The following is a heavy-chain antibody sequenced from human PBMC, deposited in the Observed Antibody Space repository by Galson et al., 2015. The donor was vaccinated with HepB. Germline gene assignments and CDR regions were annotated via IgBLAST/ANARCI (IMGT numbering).Heavy chain of an antibody. CDR3: ATSSGGGCQELYCYIGMDV. CDR1: AYILTKLS. V-gene: IGHV1-24*01. CDR2: FDPEDGET. D-gene: IGHD2-15*01. Sequence: SVKVSCKVSAYILTKLSIHWVRQAPGKGLEWMGGFDPEDGETIYAQKFQGRVTMTEDTSTDTAYMELSSLRSEDTAVYFCATSSGGGCQELYCYIGMDVWGQGTTVIVSS. J-gene: IGHJ6*01.